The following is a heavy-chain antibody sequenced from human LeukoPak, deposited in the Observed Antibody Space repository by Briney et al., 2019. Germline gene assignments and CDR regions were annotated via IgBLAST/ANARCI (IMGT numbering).Heavy chain of an antibody. D-gene: IGHD6-19*01. V-gene: IGHV1-69*05. Sequence: GSSVKVSFKASGGPFSSYAISWVRQAPGQGLEWMGRIIPIFGTANYAQKFQGRVTITTDESTSTAYMELSSLRSEDTAVYYCARGQIAVAGSHFDYWGQGTLVTVSS. CDR1: GGPFSSYA. CDR2: IIPIFGTA. J-gene: IGHJ4*02. CDR3: ARGQIAVAGSHFDY.